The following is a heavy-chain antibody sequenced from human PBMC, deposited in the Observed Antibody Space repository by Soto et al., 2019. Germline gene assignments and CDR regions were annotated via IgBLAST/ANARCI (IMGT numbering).Heavy chain of an antibody. Sequence: KASETLSLTCTVSGGSISSSSYYWGWIRQPPGKGLEWIGSIYYSGSTYYNPSLKSRVTISVDTSKNQFSLKLSSVTAADTAVYYCASLDVVVVAGGLDYWGQRTLVTVSS. CDR1: GGSISSSSYY. V-gene: IGHV4-39*01. D-gene: IGHD2-15*01. J-gene: IGHJ4*02. CDR2: IYYSGST. CDR3: ASLDVVVVAGGLDY.